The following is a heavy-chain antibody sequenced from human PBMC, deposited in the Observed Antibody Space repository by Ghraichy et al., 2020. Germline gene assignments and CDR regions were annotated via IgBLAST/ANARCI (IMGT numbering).Heavy chain of an antibody. CDR3: ATWHFFDATFDY. Sequence: GESLNISCATSGFTFSKAWMNWVRQAPGKGLEWVGRIESKTDGGTTDYAAPVKGRFTISRDDSKNTVYLQMNSLKTEDTAVYYCATWHFFDATFDYWGQGTLVTVSS. CDR2: IESKTDGGTT. J-gene: IGHJ4*02. CDR1: GFTFSKAW. V-gene: IGHV3-15*04.